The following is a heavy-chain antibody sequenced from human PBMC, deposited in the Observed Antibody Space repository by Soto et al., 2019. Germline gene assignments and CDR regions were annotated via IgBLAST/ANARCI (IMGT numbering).Heavy chain of an antibody. J-gene: IGHJ6*02. Sequence: PGGSLRLSCAASGLTFSSYSMNWVRQAPGKGLEWVSSISSSSSYIYYADSVKGRFTISRDNAKNSLYLQMNSLRAEDTAVYYCASLFGEFTRHTQKNYYYYGMDVWGQGTTVTVSS. CDR3: ASLFGEFTRHTQKNYYYYGMDV. V-gene: IGHV3-21*01. CDR2: ISSSSSYI. CDR1: GLTFSSYS. D-gene: IGHD3-10*02.